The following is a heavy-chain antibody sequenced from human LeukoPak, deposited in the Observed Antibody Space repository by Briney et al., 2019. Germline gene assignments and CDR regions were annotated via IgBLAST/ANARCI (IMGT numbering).Heavy chain of an antibody. CDR2: ISSSGSTI. Sequence: GGSLRLSCAASGFTFSSYEMNWVRQAPGTGLEWVSYISSSGSTIYYADSVKGRFTISRDNAKNSLYLQMNSLRAEDTAVYYCARDTLAVAGSDAFDIWGQGTMVTVSS. D-gene: IGHD6-19*01. J-gene: IGHJ3*02. V-gene: IGHV3-48*03. CDR3: ARDTLAVAGSDAFDI. CDR1: GFTFSSYE.